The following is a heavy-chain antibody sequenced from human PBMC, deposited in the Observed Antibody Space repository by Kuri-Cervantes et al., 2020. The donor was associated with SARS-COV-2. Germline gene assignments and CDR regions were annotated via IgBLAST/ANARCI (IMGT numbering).Heavy chain of an antibody. CDR1: GFTFSDYY. V-gene: IGHV4-34*01. D-gene: IGHD1-26*01. J-gene: IGHJ4*02. Sequence: GSLRLSCAASGFTFSDYYMSWVRQPPGKGLEWIGEINHSGNTNYDPSLKSRVTISIDTSKNQFSLKLSSVTAADTAVYYCARGTPGGVGATWGDYLDYWGQGTLVTVSS. CDR2: INHSGNT. CDR3: ARGTPGGVGATWGDYLDY.